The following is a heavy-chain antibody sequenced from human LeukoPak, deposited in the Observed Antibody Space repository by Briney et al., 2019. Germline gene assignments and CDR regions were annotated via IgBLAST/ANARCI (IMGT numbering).Heavy chain of an antibody. CDR3: ARSLSGRHHEQQLVGGIDY. CDR2: IYYSGST. Sequence: SETLSLTCTISGGSISSSSYYWDWIRQYPGKALEWLGTIYYSGSTSNNASLKSRLFISVDTSNNKFSLRLSFVPAADTAVYYCARSLSGRHHEQQLVGGIDYWGQGTLVTVSS. J-gene: IGHJ4*02. D-gene: IGHD6-13*01. CDR1: GGSISSSSYY. V-gene: IGHV4-39*01.